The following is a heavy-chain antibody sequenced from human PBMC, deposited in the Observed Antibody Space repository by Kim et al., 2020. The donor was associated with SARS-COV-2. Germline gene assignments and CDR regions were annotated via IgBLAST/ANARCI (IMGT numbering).Heavy chain of an antibody. CDR3: ARAGNEVTRGCDQ. J-gene: IGHJ4*02. Sequence: ASVKVSCKASGYKFDIYGISWARQAPGHGLEWMGWIRTYSGDTYYAQRFQDRVTMTTDTSTSTAYMELRSLRSDDTAVYYCARAGNEVTRGCDQWGQGTQVPVSS. CDR2: IRTYSGDT. D-gene: IGHD2-21*02. CDR1: GYKFDIYG. V-gene: IGHV1-18*01.